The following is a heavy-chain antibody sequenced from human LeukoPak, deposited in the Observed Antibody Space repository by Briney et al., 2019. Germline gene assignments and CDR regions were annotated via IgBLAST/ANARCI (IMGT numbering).Heavy chain of an antibody. D-gene: IGHD2-21*01. J-gene: IGHJ6*03. Sequence: GASVKVSCRVSGFTLSELSMHWVRQAPGKGLEWVGGFKPKNGETVYAETFRDRVILTDDRSSNTAYMDLSTLGADDTAVYYCATGVYCATTTCPGYGNYYYFMDVWGGGTTVTV. CDR2: FKPKNGET. CDR3: ATGVYCATTTCPGYGNYYYFMDV. V-gene: IGHV1-24*01. CDR1: GFTLSELS.